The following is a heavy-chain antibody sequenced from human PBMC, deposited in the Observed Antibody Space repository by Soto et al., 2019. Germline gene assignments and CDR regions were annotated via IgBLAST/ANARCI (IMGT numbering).Heavy chain of an antibody. V-gene: IGHV1-69*13. CDR2: IIPIFGTA. CDR3: ARLGVDTAMVPDDD. CDR1: GGTFSGYA. D-gene: IGHD5-18*01. Sequence: GXSVKVCCTCSGGTFSGYAIRLVRQAPGQGLEWMGGIIPIFGTANYAQKFQGRVTITADESTSTDYMELRSLRSEDTAVYYCARLGVDTAMVPDDDWGQGTLVTVSS. J-gene: IGHJ4*02.